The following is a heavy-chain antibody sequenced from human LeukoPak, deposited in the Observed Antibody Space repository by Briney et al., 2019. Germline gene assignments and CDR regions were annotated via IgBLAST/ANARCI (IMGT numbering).Heavy chain of an antibody. D-gene: IGHD2-21*02. J-gene: IGHJ4*02. CDR2: IYHSGST. CDR3: ASILAYCGGDCFGSRKPVDY. CDR1: GYSISSGYY. V-gene: IGHV4-38-2*02. Sequence: SETLSLTCTVSGYSISSGYYWGWIRQPPGKGLEWIGSIYHSGSTYYNPSLKSRVTISVDTSKNQFSLKLSSVTAADTAVYYCASILAYCGGDCFGSRKPVDYWGQGTLVTVSS.